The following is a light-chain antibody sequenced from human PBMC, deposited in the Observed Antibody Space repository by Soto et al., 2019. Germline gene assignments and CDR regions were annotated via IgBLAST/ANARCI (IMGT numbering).Light chain of an antibody. CDR2: AVS. CDR1: SSDIGADNS. V-gene: IGLV2-14*03. J-gene: IGLJ2*01. CDR3: SSFTTSSHVV. Sequence: QSVLTQPASVSGSPGQSITISCTGTSSDIGADNSVSWYQQHPGKAPQLMIYAVSHRPSRVSSRFSGSKSGNTISLTISGIQAEDEADYYCSSFTTSSHVVFGGGTRSPS.